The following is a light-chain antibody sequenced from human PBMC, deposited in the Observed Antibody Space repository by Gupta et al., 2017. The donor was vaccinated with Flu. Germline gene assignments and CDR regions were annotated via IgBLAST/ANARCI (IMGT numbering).Light chain of an antibody. Sequence: SALTQPRSVSGSPGQSVTISCTGTSSDVGGYDYVSWYQQHPGKAPKIIIYYVSGRPSGVPDRFSGSKSGNTASLTISGLQAEDEADYWCCSYAGSFTWVFGGGTKVTVL. J-gene: IGLJ3*02. CDR3: CSYAGSFTWV. CDR1: SSDVGGYDY. CDR2: YVS. V-gene: IGLV2-11*01.